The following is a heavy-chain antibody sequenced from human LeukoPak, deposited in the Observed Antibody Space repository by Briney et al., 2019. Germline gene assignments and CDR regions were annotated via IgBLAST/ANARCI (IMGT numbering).Heavy chain of an antibody. CDR1: GGSISSYY. CDR3: ASDGYSYGLGWFDP. CDR2: IYYSGST. D-gene: IGHD5-18*01. Sequence: SETLSLTCTVSGGSISSYYWSWIRQPPGRGLEWIGYIYYSGSTNYNHSLKSRATISVDTSKNQFSLRLTSVTAADTAVYFCASDGYSYGLGWFDPWGQGTLVTVSS. V-gene: IGHV4-59*01. J-gene: IGHJ5*02.